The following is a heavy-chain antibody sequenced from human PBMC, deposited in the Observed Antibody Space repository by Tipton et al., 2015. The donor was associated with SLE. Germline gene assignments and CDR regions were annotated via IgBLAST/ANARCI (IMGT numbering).Heavy chain of an antibody. D-gene: IGHD4/OR15-4a*01. CDR2: ISSSGNTI. Sequence: SLRLSCAASGFTFSSYEMNWVRQAPGKGLEWVSFISSSGNTIYYADSVKGRFTISRDNSKNTLYLQMNSLRAEDTAVYYCAPVLTGYYGMDVWGQGTLVAVSS. J-gene: IGHJ6*02. V-gene: IGHV3-48*03. CDR3: APVLTGYYGMDV. CDR1: GFTFSSYE.